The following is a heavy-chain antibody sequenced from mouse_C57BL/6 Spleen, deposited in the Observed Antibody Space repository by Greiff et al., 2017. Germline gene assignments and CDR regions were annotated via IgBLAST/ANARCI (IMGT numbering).Heavy chain of an antibody. J-gene: IGHJ2*01. V-gene: IGHV5-6*01. CDR2: ISSGGSYN. Sequence: EVQLVESGGDLVKPGGSLKLSCAASGFTFSSYGMSWVRQTPDKRLEWVATISSGGSYNYYPDSVKGRFTISRDNAKNTLYLQMSSLKSEDTAMYYCARNPENYFDYWGQGTTLTVSS. CDR1: GFTFSSYG. CDR3: ARNPENYFDY.